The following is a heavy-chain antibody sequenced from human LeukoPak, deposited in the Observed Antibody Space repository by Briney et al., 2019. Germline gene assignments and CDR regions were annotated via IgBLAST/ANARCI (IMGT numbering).Heavy chain of an antibody. Sequence: AGGSLRLSCAASGFTFSRYGMHWVRQAPGKGLEWVAFIWYDGSNKYYADSVKGRFTISRDNSKNTLYLQMNSLRAEDTAVYYCAKGDSTSPFDYRGQGSLVTVPS. J-gene: IGHJ4*02. CDR3: AKGDSTSPFDY. D-gene: IGHD1-1*01. CDR1: GFTFSRYG. CDR2: IWYDGSNK. V-gene: IGHV3-30*02.